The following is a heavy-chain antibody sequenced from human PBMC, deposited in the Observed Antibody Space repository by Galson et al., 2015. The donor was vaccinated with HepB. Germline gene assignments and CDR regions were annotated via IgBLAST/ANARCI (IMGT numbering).Heavy chain of an antibody. CDR2: INSDGSNT. CDR3: ARRDYYDNSGYYF. Sequence: LRLSCAASGFTFRDYWMHWVRQPPGKGLVWVSRINSDGSNTNYADSVKGRFTISRDNAKNTLYLQMNSLRAEDTAVYYCARRDYYDNSGYYFWGQGTLVTVSS. V-gene: IGHV3-74*01. D-gene: IGHD3-22*01. J-gene: IGHJ4*02. CDR1: GFTFRDYW.